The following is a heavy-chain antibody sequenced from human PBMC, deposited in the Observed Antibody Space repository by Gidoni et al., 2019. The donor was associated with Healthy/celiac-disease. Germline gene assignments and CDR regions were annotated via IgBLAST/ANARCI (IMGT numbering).Heavy chain of an antibody. V-gene: IGHV3-53*01. CDR2: IYSGGST. D-gene: IGHD3-9*01. CDR1: GFTVSSNY. CDR3: AREGDDDILLLGLRTGWYGMDV. Sequence: EVQLVESGGGLIQPGGSLRLSCAASGFTVSSNYMSWVRQAPGKGLEWVSVIYSGGSTYYADSVKGRFTISRDNSKNTLYLQMNSVRAEDTAVYYCAREGDDDILLLGLRTGWYGMDVWGQGTTVTVSS. J-gene: IGHJ6*02.